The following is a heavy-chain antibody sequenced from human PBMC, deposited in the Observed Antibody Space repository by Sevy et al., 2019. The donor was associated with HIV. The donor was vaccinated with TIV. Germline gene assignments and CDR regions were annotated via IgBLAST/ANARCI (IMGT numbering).Heavy chain of an antibody. CDR1: GGSISSYC. CDR2: MCHTGFT. J-gene: IGHJ4*02. Sequence: SETLSLTCTVSGGSISSYCCNWIRQSPGKGLGWIGYMCHTGFTNYNRSLKSRVTISLDTSRNQFSLRLSSVTAAETAVYYCARAGHSYGLFDYWGQGTLVTVSS. CDR3: ARAGHSYGLFDY. V-gene: IGHV4-59*13. D-gene: IGHD5-18*01.